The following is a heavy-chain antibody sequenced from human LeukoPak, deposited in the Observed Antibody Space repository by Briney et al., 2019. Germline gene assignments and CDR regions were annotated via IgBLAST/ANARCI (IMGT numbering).Heavy chain of an antibody. J-gene: IGHJ4*02. CDR3: ARRVRGGPFDY. CDR1: GGSFSGYY. V-gene: IGHV4-34*01. D-gene: IGHD3-10*01. CDR2: INHSGST. Sequence: SETLSLTCAVYGGSFSGYYWSWIRQPPGKGPEWIGEINHSGSTNYNPSLKSRVTISVDTSKNQFSLKLSPVTAADTAVYYCARRVRGGPFDYWGQGTLVTVSS.